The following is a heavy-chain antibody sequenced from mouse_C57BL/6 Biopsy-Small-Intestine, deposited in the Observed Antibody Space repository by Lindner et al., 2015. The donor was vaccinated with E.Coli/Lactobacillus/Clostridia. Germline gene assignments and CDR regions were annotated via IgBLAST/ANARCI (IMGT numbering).Heavy chain of an antibody. CDR3: ARGFREVRGVIDY. CDR2: INPNSGGT. CDR1: GYTFTGYY. J-gene: IGHJ4*01. V-gene: IGHV1-53*01. Sequence: SVKVSCKASGYTFTGYYMHWVRQAPGQGLEWMGWINPNSGGTNYAQKFQGRVTMTRDTSISTAYMELSRLRFDDTAVYYCARGFREVRGVIDYWGQGTLVTVSS. D-gene: IGHD3-1*01.